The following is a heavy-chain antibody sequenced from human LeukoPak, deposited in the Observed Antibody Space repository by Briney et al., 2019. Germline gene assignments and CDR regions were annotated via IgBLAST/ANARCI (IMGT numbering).Heavy chain of an antibody. V-gene: IGHV4-61*02. CDR1: GGSISSGDYH. D-gene: IGHD3-10*01. Sequence: SETLSLTCPVSGGSISSGDYHWSWIRQPAGKGLEWIGRVDTTGNTNYNPPLKSRVTISVDTSKNHFSLKLSSVTAADTAMYYCAREGTGWFGDLTQRDSYYYMDVWGKGTTVTISS. J-gene: IGHJ6*03. CDR3: AREGTGWFGDLTQRDSYYYMDV. CDR2: VDTTGNT.